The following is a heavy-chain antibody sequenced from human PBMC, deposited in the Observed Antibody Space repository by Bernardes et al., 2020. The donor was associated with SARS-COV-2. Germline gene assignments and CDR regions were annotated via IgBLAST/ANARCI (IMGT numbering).Heavy chain of an antibody. V-gene: IGHV3-7*01. Sequence: GGSLRLSCIASEFTFSNFHMSWVRQPPGKGHEWVANMNEDGSEQNYVDSVKGRFTISRDNAKNSLFLQMNSLRAEDTAVYYCAKLGPRDIVGAAAGNVFDCWGQGTLVTVSS. D-gene: IGHD1-26*01. CDR2: MNEDGSEQ. CDR3: AKLGPRDIVGAAAGNVFDC. CDR1: EFTFSNFH. J-gene: IGHJ4*02.